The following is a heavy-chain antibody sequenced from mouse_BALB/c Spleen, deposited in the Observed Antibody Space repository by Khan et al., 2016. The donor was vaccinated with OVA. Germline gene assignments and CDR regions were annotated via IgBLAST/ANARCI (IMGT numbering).Heavy chain of an antibody. Sequence: QVQLQQSGAELAKPGASVKMSCKASGYTFTTYWMHWVKQRPGQGLEWIGYINPTSGYTDYNEKFKDRATLSADKSPSTAYMQLSSLTSEDSAGYYCARDRIDYWGQGTPLTVSS. V-gene: IGHV1-7*01. CDR3: ARDRIDY. J-gene: IGHJ2*01. CDR2: INPTSGYT. CDR1: GYTFTTYW.